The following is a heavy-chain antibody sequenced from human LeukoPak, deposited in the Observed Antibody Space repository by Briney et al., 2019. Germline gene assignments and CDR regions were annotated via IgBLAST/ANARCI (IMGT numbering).Heavy chain of an antibody. CDR3: AKAYYDYVWGSYRYFCAFDI. Sequence: GGSLRLSCAASGFTFDDYAMHWVRQAPGKGLEWVSLISGDGGRTHYADSVKGRFTISRDNSKNSLYLQMNSLRTEDTAFYYCAKAYYDYVWGSYRYFCAFDIWGQGTMVTVSS. CDR2: ISGDGGRT. CDR1: GFTFDDYA. D-gene: IGHD3-16*02. V-gene: IGHV3-43*02. J-gene: IGHJ3*02.